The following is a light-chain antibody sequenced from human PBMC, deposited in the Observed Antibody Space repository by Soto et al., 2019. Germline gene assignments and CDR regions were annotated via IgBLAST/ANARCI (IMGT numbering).Light chain of an antibody. CDR3: QQSSSTPS. V-gene: IGKV1-39*01. CDR1: QSISSY. CDR2: AAS. Sequence: DIQMTQSPSSLSASVGDRVTITCRASQSISSYLNWYQQKPGKAPKLLIYAASSLQSGVPSRFSGSGSGTDFTITISSLQPEDFATYYCQQSSSTPSFGHGTRLEIK. J-gene: IGKJ5*01.